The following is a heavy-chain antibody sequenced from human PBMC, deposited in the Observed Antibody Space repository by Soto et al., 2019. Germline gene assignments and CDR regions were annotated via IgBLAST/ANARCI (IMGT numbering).Heavy chain of an antibody. CDR3: AAPLSYSYGLDY. CDR2: ISAYNGNT. V-gene: IGHV1-18*01. J-gene: IGHJ4*02. D-gene: IGHD5-18*01. CDR1: GYTFTSYG. Sequence: QVQLVQSGAEVKKPGASVKVSCKTSGYTFTSYGFSWVRQAPGQGIEWMGWISAYNGNTNYAQKLLGRVTMTTDTSTRTAYTELTSLRSDATAVYYCAAPLSYSYGLDYWGQGTLVTVSS.